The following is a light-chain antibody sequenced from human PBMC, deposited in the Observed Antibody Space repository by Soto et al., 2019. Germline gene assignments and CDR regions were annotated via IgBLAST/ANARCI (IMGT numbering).Light chain of an antibody. J-gene: IGKJ1*01. V-gene: IGKV1-5*03. CDR1: QTISSW. CDR2: KAS. CDR3: QHYNSYSEA. Sequence: IQMTRFPYTLSCSLGARVTITCRASQTISSWLAWYQQKPGKAPKLLIYKASTLKSGVPSRFSGSGSGTEFTLTSSSLQPDDFATYYCQHYNSYSEAFGQGTKVDI.